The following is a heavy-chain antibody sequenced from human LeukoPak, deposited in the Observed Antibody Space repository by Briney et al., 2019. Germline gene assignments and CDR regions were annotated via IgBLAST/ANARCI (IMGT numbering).Heavy chain of an antibody. CDR3: ARADPFITMVRGIDY. D-gene: IGHD3-10*01. CDR2: ISYDGSNK. J-gene: IGHJ4*02. CDR1: GFTFSSYG. V-gene: IGHV3-30*03. Sequence: GGSLRLSCAASGFTFSSYGMHWVRQAPGKGLEWVAVISYDGSNKYYADSVKGRFTISRDNSKNTLYLQMNSLRAEDTAVYYCARADPFITMVRGIDYWGQGTLVTVPS.